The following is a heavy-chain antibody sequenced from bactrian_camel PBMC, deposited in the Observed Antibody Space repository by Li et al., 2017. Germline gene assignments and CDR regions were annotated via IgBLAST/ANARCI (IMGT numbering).Heavy chain of an antibody. V-gene: IGHV3S53*01. J-gene: IGHJ4*01. CDR2: IDWRETA. D-gene: IGHD6*01. Sequence: VQLVESGGGSVQPGGSLRLSCVVSGYGHRTYCMGWFRQAAGKERERVASIDWRETAKYADSVKGRFTISRDAAENAVLLQMHSVKPEDTAMYICAADTVRWTCSWFKTDYPHWGQGTQVTVS. CDR1: GYGHRTYC. CDR3: AADTVRWTCSWFKTDYPH.